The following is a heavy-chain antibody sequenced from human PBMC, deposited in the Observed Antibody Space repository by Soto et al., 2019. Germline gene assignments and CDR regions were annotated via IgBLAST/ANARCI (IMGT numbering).Heavy chain of an antibody. CDR3: ARDDNWASDY. D-gene: IGHD1-1*01. CDR2: IKHDGSEK. J-gene: IGHJ4*02. V-gene: IGHV3-7*01. CDR1: GFTFSRYW. Sequence: GGSLRLSCAASGFTFSRYWLSWVRQAPGKGLEWLANIKHDGSEKYYVDSVKGRFTISRDNAKNSLYLQLNSLRAEDTAVYYCARDDNWASDYWGQGTLVTVS.